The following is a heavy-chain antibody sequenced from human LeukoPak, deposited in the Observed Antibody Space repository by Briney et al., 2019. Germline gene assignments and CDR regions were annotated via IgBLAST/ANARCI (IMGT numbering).Heavy chain of an antibody. J-gene: IGHJ4*02. V-gene: IGHV3-53*01. D-gene: IGHD4-17*01. CDR1: GFSVGSNY. CDR2: FYSGEST. CDR3: ARDCPSYGDCHFDY. Sequence: PGGSLRLSCAASGFSVGSNYMTWVRQAPGKGLEWVSCFYSGESTFYADSVQGRFTLSRDNSKNTLYLQMNSLRAEDTAIYYCARDCPSYGDCHFDYWGQGTLVIVSS.